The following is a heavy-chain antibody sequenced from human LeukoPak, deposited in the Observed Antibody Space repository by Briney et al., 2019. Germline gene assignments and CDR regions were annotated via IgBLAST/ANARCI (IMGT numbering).Heavy chain of an antibody. Sequence: SETLSLTCTVSGGSISSSSYYWGWIRQPPGKGLEWIGSIYYSGSTYYNPSLKSRVTISVDTSKNQFSLKLSSVTAADTAVYYCARHINCSGGSCYSDFDYWGQGALVTVSS. CDR1: GGSISSSSYY. CDR3: ARHINCSGGSCYSDFDY. D-gene: IGHD2-15*01. V-gene: IGHV4-39*01. J-gene: IGHJ4*02. CDR2: IYYSGST.